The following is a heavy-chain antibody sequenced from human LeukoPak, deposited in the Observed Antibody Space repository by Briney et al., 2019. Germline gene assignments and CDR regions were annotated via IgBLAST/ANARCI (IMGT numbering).Heavy chain of an antibody. Sequence: ASVKVSCKASRYTFTSYYMHWVRQAPGQGLEWMGIINPSGGSTSYAQKFQGRVTMTRDTSTSTVYMELSSLRSEDTAVYYCARGSLRYFDWTYFDYWGQGTLVTVSS. CDR3: ARGSLRYFDWTYFDY. CDR1: RYTFTSYY. D-gene: IGHD3-9*01. V-gene: IGHV1-46*01. J-gene: IGHJ4*02. CDR2: INPSGGST.